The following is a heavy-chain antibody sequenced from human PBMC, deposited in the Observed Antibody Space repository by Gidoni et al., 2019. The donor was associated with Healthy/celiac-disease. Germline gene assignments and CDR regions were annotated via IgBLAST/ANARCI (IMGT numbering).Heavy chain of an antibody. CDR3: ARGSQKSYDFWSGYRDTNDAFDI. V-gene: IGHV1-3*01. CDR2: INAGNGNT. J-gene: IGHJ3*02. CDR1: GYTFTSYA. Sequence: QVPLVQSGAEVKKPGASVKVSCKASGYTFTSYAMHWVRQAPGQRLEWMGWINAGNGNTKYSQKFQGRVTITRDTSASTAYMELSSLRSEDTAVYYCARGSQKSYDFWSGYRDTNDAFDIWGQGTMVTVSS. D-gene: IGHD3-3*01.